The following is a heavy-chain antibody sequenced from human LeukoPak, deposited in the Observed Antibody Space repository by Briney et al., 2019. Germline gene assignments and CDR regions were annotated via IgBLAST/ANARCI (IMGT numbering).Heavy chain of an antibody. CDR2: ISSSSATI. CDR3: ARDLAAPRNYFYYYAMDV. CDR1: GFTFSSHW. Sequence: GGSLRLSCAASGFTFSSHWMNWVRQAPGKGLEWVSYISSSSATIYYADSVRGRFTVSRDNAKHSLYLQLNSLRAEDTALYYCARDLAAPRNYFYYYAMDVWGQGTTVAVSS. V-gene: IGHV3-48*01. J-gene: IGHJ6*02. D-gene: IGHD6-13*01.